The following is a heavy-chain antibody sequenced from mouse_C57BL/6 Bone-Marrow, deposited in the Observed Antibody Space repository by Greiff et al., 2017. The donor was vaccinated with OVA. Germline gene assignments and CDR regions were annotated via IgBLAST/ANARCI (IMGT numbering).Heavy chain of an antibody. CDR2: INPGSGGT. V-gene: IGHV1-54*01. CDR1: GYAFTNYL. Sequence: VKLMESGAELVRPGTSVKVSCKASGYAFTNYLIEWVKQRPGQGLEWIGVINPGSGGTNYNEKFKGKATLTADKSSSTAYMQLSSLTSEDSAVYFCATHDSYAMDYWGQGTSVTVSS. J-gene: IGHJ4*01. CDR3: ATHDSYAMDY.